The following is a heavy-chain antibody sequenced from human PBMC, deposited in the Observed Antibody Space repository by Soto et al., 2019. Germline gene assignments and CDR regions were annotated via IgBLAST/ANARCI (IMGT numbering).Heavy chain of an antibody. J-gene: IGHJ4*02. V-gene: IGHV4-30-2*01. CDR1: GGSISSGGYS. Sequence: SETLSLTCAVSGGSISSGGYSWSWIRQPPGKGLEWIGYMYHSGSTYYNPSFESRVAISVDTSKNQFSLNLTSVTAADTAVYYCTRHWDWGSLGYWGQGTLVTVSS. CDR2: MYHSGST. D-gene: IGHD3-16*01. CDR3: TRHWDWGSLGY.